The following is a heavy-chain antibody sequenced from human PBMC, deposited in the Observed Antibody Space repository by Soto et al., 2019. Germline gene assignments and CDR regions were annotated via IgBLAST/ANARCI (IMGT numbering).Heavy chain of an antibody. V-gene: IGHV3-23*01. CDR3: AKGLVIRYYYDSSGYYRVPDY. J-gene: IGHJ4*02. Sequence: GGSLRLSCAASGFTFSSYAMSWVRQAPGKGLEWVSAISGSGGSTYYADSVKGRFTISRDNSKNTLYLQMNSLRAEDTAVYYCAKGLVIRYYYDSSGYYRVPDYRGQGTLVTVPS. CDR1: GFTFSSYA. D-gene: IGHD3-22*01. CDR2: ISGSGGST.